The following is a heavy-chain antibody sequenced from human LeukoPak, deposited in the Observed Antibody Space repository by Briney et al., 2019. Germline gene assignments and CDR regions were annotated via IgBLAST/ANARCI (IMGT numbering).Heavy chain of an antibody. Sequence: SETLSLTCAVSGGSISSGGYSWSWIRQPPGKGLEWIGYIYHSGSTYYNPSLKSRVTISVDRSKNQFSLKLSSVTAADTAVYYCARDSATVGAKGHRHYFDYWGQGTLVTVSS. J-gene: IGHJ4*02. V-gene: IGHV4-30-2*01. CDR2: IYHSGST. CDR3: ARDSATVGAKGHRHYFDY. D-gene: IGHD3-16*01. CDR1: GGSISSGGYS.